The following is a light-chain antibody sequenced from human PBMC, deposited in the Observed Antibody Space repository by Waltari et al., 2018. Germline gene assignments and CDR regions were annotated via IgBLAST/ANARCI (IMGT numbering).Light chain of an antibody. CDR3: QSSDSSGSYVL. J-gene: IGLJ3*02. CDR2: KDS. CDR1: TLPKEY. Sequence: SYGLTQAPSVSVSPGQTARITCSGATLPKEYAYWYQQKPGQAPVLVIYKDSERPSGIPERFSGSRAGTTVALTINGVQVEDEAEYYCQSSDSSGSYVLFGGGTKLTVL. V-gene: IGLV3-25*03.